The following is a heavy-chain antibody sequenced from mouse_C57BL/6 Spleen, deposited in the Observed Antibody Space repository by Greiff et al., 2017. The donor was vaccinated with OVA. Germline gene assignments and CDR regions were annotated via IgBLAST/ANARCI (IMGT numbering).Heavy chain of an antibody. D-gene: IGHD1-1*01. CDR2: IAPNSGGT. J-gene: IGHJ2*01. V-gene: IGHV1-72*01. CDR1: GYTFTSYW. Sequence: QVQLQQSGAELVKPGASVKLSCKASGYTFTSYWMHWVKQRPGRGLEWIGRIAPNSGGTKYNEKFKSKATLTVDKPSSTAYMQLSSLTSEDSAVYYGARPGGDYYVSSDDYWGQGTTLTVSS. CDR3: ARPGGDYYVSSDDY.